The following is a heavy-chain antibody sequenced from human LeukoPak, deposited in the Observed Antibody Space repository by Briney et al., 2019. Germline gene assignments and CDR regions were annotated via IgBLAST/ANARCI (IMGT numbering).Heavy chain of an antibody. CDR2: ISNSGSSK. CDR3: VRLIVGAHGGGWFDP. J-gene: IGHJ5*02. Sequence: GGSLRLSCVASGFTFSNYDMNWVRQVPGKGLEWVSYISNSGSSKYYVDSVKGRFTISRDNAKNSLYLQMNSLKTEDTAVYLCVRLIVGAHGGGWFDPWGQGTLVTVSS. V-gene: IGHV3-48*03. D-gene: IGHD1-26*01. CDR1: GFTFSNYD.